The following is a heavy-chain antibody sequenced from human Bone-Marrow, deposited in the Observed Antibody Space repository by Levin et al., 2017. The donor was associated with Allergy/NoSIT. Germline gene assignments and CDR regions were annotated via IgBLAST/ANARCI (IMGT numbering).Heavy chain of an antibody. CDR1: GFTFSSYA. Sequence: GGSLRLSCAASGFTFSSYAMHWVRQAPGKGLEWVAVISYDGSNKYYADSVKGRFTISRDNSKNTLYLQMNSLRAEDTAVYYCAKDLPPNYYGSGTYHQHWGQGTLVTVSS. V-gene: IGHV3-30*04. CDR3: AKDLPPNYYGSGTYHQH. J-gene: IGHJ1*01. D-gene: IGHD3-10*01. CDR2: ISYDGSNK.